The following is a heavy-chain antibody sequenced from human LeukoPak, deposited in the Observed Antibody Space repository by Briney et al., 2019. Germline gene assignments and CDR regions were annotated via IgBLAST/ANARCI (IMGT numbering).Heavy chain of an antibody. Sequence: SETLSLTCAVYGGSFSGSYWSWIRQSPGKGLEWIGEIIHSGSTNYNPSLKSRVTISIDTSKNQFYLKLSSVTAADTAVYYCARGGGDWNDAYQNAFDIWDQGTMGTVSS. D-gene: IGHD1-1*01. CDR3: ARGGGDWNDAYQNAFDI. J-gene: IGHJ3*02. CDR2: IIHSGST. V-gene: IGHV4-34*01. CDR1: GGSFSGSY.